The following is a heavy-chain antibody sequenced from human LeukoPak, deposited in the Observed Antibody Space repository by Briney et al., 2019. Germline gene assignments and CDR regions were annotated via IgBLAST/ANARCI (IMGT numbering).Heavy chain of an antibody. CDR2: IYPGDSDT. CDR3: ARLGFMVLGSGARYFDY. D-gene: IGHD2-8*01. CDR1: GYSFTSYW. Sequence: GESLKISCQGSGYSFTSYWIGWVRQMPGKGLEWMGIIYPGDSDTRYSPSFQGQVTISADKSISTAYLQWSSLKASDTAMYYCARLGFMVLGSGARYFDYWGQGTLVTISS. V-gene: IGHV5-51*01. J-gene: IGHJ4*02.